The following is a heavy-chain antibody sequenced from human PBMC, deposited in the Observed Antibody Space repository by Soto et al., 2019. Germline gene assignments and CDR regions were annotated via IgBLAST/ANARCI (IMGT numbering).Heavy chain of an antibody. CDR1: GGSFSGYY. CDR3: ARGSLGYYYYGMDV. J-gene: IGHJ6*02. CDR2: INHSGST. Sequence: PSETLSLTCAVYGGSFSGYYWSWIRQPPGKGLEWIGEINHSGSTNYNPSLKSRVTISVDTSKNQFSLKLSSVTAADTAVYYCARGSLGYYYYGMDVWGQGTTVTVSS. V-gene: IGHV4-34*01.